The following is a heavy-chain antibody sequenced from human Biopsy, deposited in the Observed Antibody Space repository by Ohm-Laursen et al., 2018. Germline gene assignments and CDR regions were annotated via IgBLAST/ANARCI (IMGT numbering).Heavy chain of an antibody. V-gene: IGHV4-59*01. CDR1: GGSMTGYE. CDR3: ARVEAGTYDALDI. CDR2: LYYSGGT. Sequence: QTLSLTWSFSGGSMTGYEGSWIRLAPGKGLEWIGYLYYSGGTKYNPSLASRVTFSVDMSKSQFSLKLYSVTAADTAVYYCARVEAGTYDALDIWGQGTLVAVSA. D-gene: IGHD1-26*01. J-gene: IGHJ3*02.